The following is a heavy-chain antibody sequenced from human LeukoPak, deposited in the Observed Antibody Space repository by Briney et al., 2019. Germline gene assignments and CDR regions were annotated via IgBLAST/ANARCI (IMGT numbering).Heavy chain of an antibody. J-gene: IGHJ4*02. CDR3: ARGAGSSWFDY. V-gene: IGHV1-2*02. D-gene: IGHD6-13*01. CDR2: MNPNTGGT. Sequence: ASVKVSCKASGYTFIDYYMHWVRQAPGQGLEWMGWMNPNTGGTSFAQKFQGRVTMTRDTSISTAYMELSRLTSDDTAVYYCARGAGSSWFDYWGQGTLVTVSS. CDR1: GYTFIDYY.